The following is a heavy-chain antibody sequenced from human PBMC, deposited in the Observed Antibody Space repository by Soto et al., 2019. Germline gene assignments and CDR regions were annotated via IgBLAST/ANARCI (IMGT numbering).Heavy chain of an antibody. V-gene: IGHV4-34*01. J-gene: IGHJ4*02. CDR2: INHNEIT. D-gene: IGHD3-3*01. CDR1: GGSVNGYF. Sequence: PSETLSLTCAVYGGSVNGYFWSWIRQPPGKGLEWIGEINHNEITNYNPSLKSRDTISVVQSKNQFSLRLTSVPAADTAVYYWARSPSAYYDFWSGRDNWGQGTLVTVSS. CDR3: ARSPSAYYDFWSGRDN.